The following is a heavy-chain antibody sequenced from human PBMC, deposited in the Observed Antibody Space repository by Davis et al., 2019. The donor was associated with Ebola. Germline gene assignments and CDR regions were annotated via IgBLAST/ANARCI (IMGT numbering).Heavy chain of an antibody. D-gene: IGHD3-16*01. CDR1: GFTFSSYE. J-gene: IGHJ6*02. Sequence: LSLTCAASGFTFSSYEMNWVRQAPGKGLEWVSYISSSSSTIYYADSVKGRFTISRDNAKNSLYLQMNSLRDEDTAVYYCAKRMFYEYYYYGMDVWGQGTTVTVSS. CDR2: ISSSSSTI. V-gene: IGHV3-48*03. CDR3: AKRMFYEYYYYGMDV.